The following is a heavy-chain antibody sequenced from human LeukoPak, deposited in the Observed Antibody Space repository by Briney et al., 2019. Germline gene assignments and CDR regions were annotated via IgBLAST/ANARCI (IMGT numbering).Heavy chain of an antibody. V-gene: IGHV3-21*04. CDR3: ARDQVPDGYDIISDAFDI. Sequence: GGSLRLSCAASGLSFSTYTMNWVRQAPGKGLEWVSSISGSSSYIYYADSVRGRFTISRDNAKNSLYLQMDSLRAEDTAVYYCARDQVPDGYDIISDAFDIWGQGTMVTVSS. J-gene: IGHJ3*02. D-gene: IGHD5-12*01. CDR1: GLSFSTYT. CDR2: ISGSSSYI.